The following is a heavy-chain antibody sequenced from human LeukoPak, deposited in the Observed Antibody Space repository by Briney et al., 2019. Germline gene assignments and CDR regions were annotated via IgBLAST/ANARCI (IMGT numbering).Heavy chain of an antibody. V-gene: IGHV3-30*04. J-gene: IGHJ4*02. CDR1: GFTFSNYA. Sequence: GRSLRLSCAASGFTFSNYAMHWVRQAPGKGLEWVAVISYDGSNKYYADSVKGRFTISRDNSKNTLYLQMNSLRAEDTAVYYCARDQDEWLQVDYWGQGTLVTVSS. CDR2: ISYDGSNK. D-gene: IGHD5-12*01. CDR3: ARDQDEWLQVDY.